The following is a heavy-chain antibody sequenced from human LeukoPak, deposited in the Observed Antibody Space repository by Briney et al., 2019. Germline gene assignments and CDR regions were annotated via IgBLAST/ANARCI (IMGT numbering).Heavy chain of an antibody. D-gene: IGHD5-12*01. J-gene: IGHJ3*02. CDR2: ISSSSSTI. V-gene: IGHV3-48*01. CDR1: GFTFSGYS. Sequence: GGSLRLSCAASGFTFSGYSMNWVRQAPGKGLEWVSYISSSSSTIYYADSVKGRFTISRDNAKNSLYLQMNSLRAEDTAVYYCARPRTVVATIEVLIGDAFDIWGQGTMVTVSS. CDR3: ARPRTVVATIEVLIGDAFDI.